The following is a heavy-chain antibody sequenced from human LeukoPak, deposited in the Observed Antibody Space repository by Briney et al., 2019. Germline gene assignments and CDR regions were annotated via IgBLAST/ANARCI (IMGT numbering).Heavy chain of an antibody. CDR3: AVIAAAGTAYFDY. Sequence: PSETLSLTCTVSGGSISSYYWSWIRQPPGKGLEWIGNIYDSGSTNYNPSLKSRVTISVDTSKNQFSLKLSSVTAADTAVYYCAVIAAAGTAYFDYWGQGTLVTVSS. CDR2: IYDSGST. V-gene: IGHV4-59*01. D-gene: IGHD6-13*01. CDR1: GGSISSYY. J-gene: IGHJ4*02.